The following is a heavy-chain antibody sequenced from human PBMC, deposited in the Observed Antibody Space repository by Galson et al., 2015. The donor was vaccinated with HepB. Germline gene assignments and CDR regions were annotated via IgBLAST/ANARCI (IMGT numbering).Heavy chain of an antibody. CDR2: ISSSSSTTI. Sequence: SLRLSCAASGFTFNGYSMNWVRQAPGKGLEWLSYISSSSSTTIYYADSVKGRFTISRDNAKSSLYLQMNSLRAEDTAVYYCARERGSIFSQFYYFDYWGQGALVTVSS. CDR3: ARERGSIFSQFYYFDY. V-gene: IGHV3-48*04. D-gene: IGHD3-9*01. CDR1: GFTFNGYS. J-gene: IGHJ4*02.